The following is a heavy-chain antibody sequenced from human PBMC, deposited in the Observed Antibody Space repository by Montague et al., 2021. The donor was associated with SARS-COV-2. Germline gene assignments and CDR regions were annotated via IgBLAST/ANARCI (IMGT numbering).Heavy chain of an antibody. CDR2: SYHIGTT. CDR1: GGSVSSDNW. CDR3: ALPLGGARFDP. Sequence: SETLSLTCTVSGGSVSSDNWWTWVLQPPGKGLEWIGESYHIGTTXXNPSLQSRSTISVDKSRNHLSLNLRSVTAADTTVYYCALPLGGARFDPWGQGILVTVSS. J-gene: IGHJ5*02. D-gene: IGHD1-26*01. V-gene: IGHV4-4*02.